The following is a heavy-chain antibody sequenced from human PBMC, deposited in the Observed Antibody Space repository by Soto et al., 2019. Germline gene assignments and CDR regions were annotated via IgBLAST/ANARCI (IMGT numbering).Heavy chain of an antibody. D-gene: IGHD3-22*01. CDR1: GFTFSSYA. J-gene: IGHJ4*02. CDR3: AKDRDYDSSGYYYDY. CDR2: ISGSGGST. Sequence: GESLKISCAASGFTFSSYAMSWVRQAPGKGLEWVSAISGSGGSTYYADSVKGRFTISRDNSKNTLYLQMNSLRAEDTAVYYCAKDRDYDSSGYYYDYWGQGTLVTVSS. V-gene: IGHV3-23*01.